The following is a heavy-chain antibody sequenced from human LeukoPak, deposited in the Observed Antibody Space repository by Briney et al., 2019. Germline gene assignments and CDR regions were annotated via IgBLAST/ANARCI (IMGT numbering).Heavy chain of an antibody. J-gene: IGHJ4*02. V-gene: IGHV3-48*03. Sequence: PGGSLRLSCAASGFTFSSYEMNWVRQAPGKGLEWVSYISSSGSTIYYADSVKGRFTISRDNAKNSLYLQMNSLRAEDTAVYYCASSNGEMATTLFDYWGQGTLVTVSS. D-gene: IGHD5-24*01. CDR3: ASSNGEMATTLFDY. CDR1: GFTFSSYE. CDR2: ISSSGSTI.